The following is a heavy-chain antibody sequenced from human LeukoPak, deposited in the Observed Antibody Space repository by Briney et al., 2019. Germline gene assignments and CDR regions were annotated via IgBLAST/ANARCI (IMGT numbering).Heavy chain of an antibody. CDR1: GGSISSYY. CDR3: ARAYEAGSLDY. J-gene: IGHJ4*02. Sequence: PSETLSLTCTVSGGSISSYYWSWIRQPPGKGLEWIGYIYYSGSTNYNPSLKSRVTISVDTSKNQLSLKLSSVTAADTAVYYCARAYEAGSLDYWGQGTLVTVSS. D-gene: IGHD3-3*01. V-gene: IGHV4-59*01. CDR2: IYYSGST.